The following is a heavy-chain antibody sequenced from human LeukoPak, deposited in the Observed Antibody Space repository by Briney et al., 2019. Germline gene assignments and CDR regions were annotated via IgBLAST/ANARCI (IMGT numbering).Heavy chain of an antibody. CDR3: TGYSAGWSSGGGY. CDR1: ADSISTSNYY. CDR2: IYYSGTT. V-gene: IGHV4-39*01. D-gene: IGHD6-19*01. J-gene: IGHJ4*02. Sequence: SETLSLTCTVSADSISTSNYYWGWIRQPPGKGLEWIASIYYSGTTYYSPSLKSRVAISVNRSNNQFSLRLSSVTAADTAVYFCTGYSAGWSSGGGYWGQGTVVTVSS.